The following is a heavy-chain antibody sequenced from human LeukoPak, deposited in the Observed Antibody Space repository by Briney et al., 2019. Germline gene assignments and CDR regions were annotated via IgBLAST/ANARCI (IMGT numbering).Heavy chain of an antibody. CDR2: ISHSGSP. Sequence: SETLSLTCAVSGYFISSGFYWGWIRRPPGKGLEWIGSISHSGSPYYNPSLKSRVIISVDTSENQFSLRLSSVTAADTAVYYCARHWGYSEFDYWGQGTLVTVSS. CDR3: ARHWGYSEFDY. D-gene: IGHD5-24*01. CDR1: GYFISSGFY. J-gene: IGHJ4*02. V-gene: IGHV4-38-2*01.